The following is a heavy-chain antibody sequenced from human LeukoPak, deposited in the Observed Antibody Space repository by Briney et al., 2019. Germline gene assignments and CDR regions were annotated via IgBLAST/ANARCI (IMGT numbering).Heavy chain of an antibody. CDR2: IWYDGSNK. J-gene: IGHJ4*02. V-gene: IGHV3-33*01. D-gene: IGHD2-15*01. CDR3: ATDRATQYFDY. Sequence: GGSLRLSCAASGFTFSSYGMHWVRQAPGKGLEWVAVIWYDGSNKYYADPVKGRFTISRDNSRNTLFLQMNSLRAEDTAVYYCATDRATQYFDYWGQGTLVSVSS. CDR1: GFTFSSYG.